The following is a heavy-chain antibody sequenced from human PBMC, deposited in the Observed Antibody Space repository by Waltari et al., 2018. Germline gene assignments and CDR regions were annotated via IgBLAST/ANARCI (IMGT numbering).Heavy chain of an antibody. Sequence: QVQLVQSGAEVKKPGSSVKVSCKASGGTFSSYAISWVRQAPGQGLEWMGRIIPIFGTANYAQKCQGRVTITADKSTSTAYMELSSLRSEDTAVYYCAREIMVQGVSSYFDYWGQGTLVTVSS. J-gene: IGHJ4*02. V-gene: IGHV1-69*08. CDR1: GGTFSSYA. CDR2: IIPIFGTA. D-gene: IGHD3-10*01. CDR3: AREIMVQGVSSYFDY.